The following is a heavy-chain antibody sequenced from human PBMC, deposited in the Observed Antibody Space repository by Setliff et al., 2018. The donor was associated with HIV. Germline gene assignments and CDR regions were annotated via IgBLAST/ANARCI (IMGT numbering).Heavy chain of an antibody. J-gene: IGHJ4*02. CDR2: ISSSSSYI. V-gene: IGHV3-21*04. Sequence: GSLRLSCAASGFTFSSYSMNWVRQAPGKGLEWVSSISSSSSYIYYADSVKGRFTISRDNSKNTVYLQMNSLRAEDMALYYCVKSKSDMDTAMVGHWGQGTLVTVSS. CDR3: VKSKSDMDTAMVGH. CDR1: GFTFSSYS. D-gene: IGHD5-18*01.